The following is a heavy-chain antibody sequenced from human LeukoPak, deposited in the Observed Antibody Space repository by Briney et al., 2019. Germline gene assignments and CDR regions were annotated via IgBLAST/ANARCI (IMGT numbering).Heavy chain of an antibody. Sequence: PGGSLRLSCAASGFTFSGSAMHWVRQASGKGLEWVGRIRSKANSYATAYAASVKGRFTISRDDSKNTAYLQMNSLKTEDTAVYYCTRVEYSSGWTDYWGQGTLVTVSS. D-gene: IGHD6-19*01. J-gene: IGHJ4*02. V-gene: IGHV3-73*01. CDR2: IRSKANSYAT. CDR1: GFTFSGSA. CDR3: TRVEYSSGWTDY.